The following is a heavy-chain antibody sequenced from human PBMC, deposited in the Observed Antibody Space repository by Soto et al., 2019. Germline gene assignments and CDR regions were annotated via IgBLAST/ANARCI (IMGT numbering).Heavy chain of an antibody. CDR3: TTQSIELLWFGETPGRNAFDI. Sequence: SGGSLRLSYAASGFTFGSYAMSRVRQAPGKGLEWVSAISGSGGSTYYADSVKGRFTISRDNSKNTLYLQMNSLKTEDTAVYYCTTQSIELLWFGETPGRNAFDIWGQGTMVTVSS. D-gene: IGHD3-10*01. CDR2: ISGSGGST. J-gene: IGHJ3*02. CDR1: GFTFGSYA. V-gene: IGHV3-23*01.